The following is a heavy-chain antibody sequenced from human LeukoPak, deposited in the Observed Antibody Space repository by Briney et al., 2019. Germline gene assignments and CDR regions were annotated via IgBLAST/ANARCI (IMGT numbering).Heavy chain of an antibody. CDR3: AKGGGDCSSTSCPYYFDY. CDR2: ISGSGGST. CDR1: GFTLSSYA. J-gene: IGHJ4*02. Sequence: GGSLRLSCAASGFTLSSYAMSWVRQAPGKGLEWVSAISGSGGSTYYADSVKGRFTISRDNSKNTLYLQMNSLRAEDTAVYYCAKGGGDCSSTSCPYYFDYWGQGTLVTVSS. V-gene: IGHV3-23*01. D-gene: IGHD2-2*01.